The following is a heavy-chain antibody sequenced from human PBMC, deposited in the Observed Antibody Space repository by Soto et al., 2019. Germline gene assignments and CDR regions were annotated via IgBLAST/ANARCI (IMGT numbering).Heavy chain of an antibody. J-gene: IGHJ4*02. CDR1: GFTFSNYN. V-gene: IGHV3-48*02. CDR2: ISSSSSTI. D-gene: IGHD6-6*01. Sequence: EVQLVESGGGLVQPGGSLRLSCAASGFTFSNYNMNWVRQAPGKGLEWVSYISSSSSTIYYADSVKGRFTISRDNAKNSLYLQMNSLRDEDTAMYYCARDGGTLIAARLGVWGYWGQLTLVTVSS. CDR3: ARDGGTLIAARLGVWGY.